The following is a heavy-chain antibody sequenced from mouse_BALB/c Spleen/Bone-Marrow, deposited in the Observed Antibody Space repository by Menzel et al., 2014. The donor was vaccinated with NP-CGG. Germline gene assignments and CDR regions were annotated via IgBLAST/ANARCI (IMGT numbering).Heavy chain of an antibody. Sequence: EVQLQQSGPGLVKPSQSLSLTCSVTGYSITSGYYCNWIRQFPGNKLEWMGYINYDGSNKYNPSLKNRISITRDTSKNQFFLKLNSVTTEDTATYYCARAFWDYFDYWGQGTTLTVSS. CDR1: GYSITSGYY. D-gene: IGHD4-1*01. V-gene: IGHV3-6*02. J-gene: IGHJ2*01. CDR2: INYDGSN. CDR3: ARAFWDYFDY.